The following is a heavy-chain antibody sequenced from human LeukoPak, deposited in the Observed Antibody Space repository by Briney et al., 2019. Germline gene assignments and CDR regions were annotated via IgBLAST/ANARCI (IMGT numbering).Heavy chain of an antibody. CDR2: ISSSSSTI. J-gene: IGHJ4*02. V-gene: IGHV3-48*04. CDR3: ASVKSDYFDY. Sequence: QPGGSLRLSCAASGFTFSSYSMNWVRQAPGKGLEWVSYISSSSSTIYYADSVKGRFTISRDNAKNSLYLQMNSLRAEDTAVYYCASVKSDYFDYWGQGTLVTVSS. CDR1: GFTFSSYS.